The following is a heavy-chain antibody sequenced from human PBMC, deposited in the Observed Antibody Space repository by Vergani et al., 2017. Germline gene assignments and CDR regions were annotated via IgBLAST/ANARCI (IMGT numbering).Heavy chain of an antibody. Sequence: QVQLVQSWAEVKKPGASVKVSCKASGYTFTGYYMHWVRQAPGQGLEWMGWINPNSGGTNYAQKFQGRVTMTRDTSISTAYMELSMLRSDDTAVYYCARDPYCSGGSCNDYWGQGTLVTVSS. V-gene: IGHV1-2*02. J-gene: IGHJ4*02. CDR1: GYTFTGYY. CDR3: ARDPYCSGGSCNDY. CDR2: INPNSGGT. D-gene: IGHD2-15*01.